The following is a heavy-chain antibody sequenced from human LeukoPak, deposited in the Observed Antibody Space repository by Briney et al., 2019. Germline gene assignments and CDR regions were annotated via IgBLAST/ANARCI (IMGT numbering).Heavy chain of an antibody. CDR3: ARLEGRGGFDY. J-gene: IGHJ4*02. D-gene: IGHD3-10*01. V-gene: IGHV4-39*01. Sequence: SETLSLTCTVSGGSISSSGSYWGWIRQPPGKGLEWIGSIYYSGSTYYKPSLKSRVTISVDTSKNQFSLKLSSVTAADSAVYYCARLEGRGGFDYWGQGTLVTVSS. CDR2: IYYSGST. CDR1: GGSISSSGSY.